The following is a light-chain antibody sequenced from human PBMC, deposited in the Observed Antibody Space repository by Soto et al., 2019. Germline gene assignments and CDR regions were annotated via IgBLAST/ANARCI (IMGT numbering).Light chain of an antibody. V-gene: IGLV1-40*01. CDR3: QSYDITLSARYV. CDR2: GNI. Sequence: QSVLTQPPSVSGAPGPRVTLSCTGSSSNLGAGYDVHWYQQRPGTAPKLLIFGNINRPSGVPDRFSGSKSGTSASLAITGLQAEDEGDDYCQSYDITLSARYVFGTGTKLTVL. CDR1: SSNLGAGYD. J-gene: IGLJ1*01.